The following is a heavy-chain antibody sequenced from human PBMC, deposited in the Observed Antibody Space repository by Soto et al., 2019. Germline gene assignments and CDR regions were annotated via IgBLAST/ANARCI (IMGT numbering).Heavy chain of an antibody. Sequence: GESLMIACKGSGYSFTSYWIGWVSQMPGKDLEWMGIIYHGDSDTRYSPSFQGQVTISADKSISTAYLQWSSLKASDTAMYYCARLLSLDYYYGMDVWGQGTTVTVS. CDR3: ARLLSLDYYYGMDV. J-gene: IGHJ6*02. CDR2: IYHGDSDT. D-gene: IGHD2-2*01. V-gene: IGHV5-51*01. CDR1: GYSFTSYW.